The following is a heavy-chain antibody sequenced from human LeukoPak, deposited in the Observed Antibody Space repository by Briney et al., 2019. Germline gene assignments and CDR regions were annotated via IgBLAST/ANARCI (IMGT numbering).Heavy chain of an antibody. CDR1: GGSISTYY. CDR3: ARVGGYSYDNWFDP. J-gene: IGHJ5*02. D-gene: IGHD5-18*01. CDR2: IYYSGST. V-gene: IGHV4-59*12. Sequence: SETLSLTCTVSGGSISTYYWSWIRQPPGKGLEWIGYIYYSGSTNYNPSLKSRVTISVDRSKNQFSLKLSSVTAADTAVYYCARVGGYSYDNWFDPWGQGTLVTVSS.